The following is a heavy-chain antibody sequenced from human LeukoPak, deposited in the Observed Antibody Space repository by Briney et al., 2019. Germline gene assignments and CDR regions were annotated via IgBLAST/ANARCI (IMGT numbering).Heavy chain of an antibody. J-gene: IGHJ4*02. D-gene: IGHD1-26*01. V-gene: IGHV4-34*01. CDR3: ARAPRRGSPIGLDY. CDR1: GGSFSGYY. CDR2: INHSGST. Sequence: SETLSLTYAVYGGSFSGYYWSWIRQPPGKGLEWIGEINHSGSTNYNPSLKSRVTISVDTSKNQFSLKLSSVTAADTAVYYCARAPRRGSPIGLDYWGQGTLVTVSS.